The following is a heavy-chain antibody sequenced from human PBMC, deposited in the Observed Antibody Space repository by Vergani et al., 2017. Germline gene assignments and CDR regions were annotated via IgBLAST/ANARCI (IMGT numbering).Heavy chain of an antibody. CDR2: ISSSSSYI. J-gene: IGHJ3*02. Sequence: EVQLLESGGGVVQPGRSLRLSCAASGFTFSSYSMNWVRQAPGKGLEWVSSISSSSSYIYYADSVKGRFTISRDNAKNSLYLQMNSLRAEDTAVYYCARGWWSSNDAFDIWGQGTMVTVSS. CDR1: GFTFSSYS. CDR3: ARGWWSSNDAFDI. D-gene: IGHD2-15*01. V-gene: IGHV3-21*01.